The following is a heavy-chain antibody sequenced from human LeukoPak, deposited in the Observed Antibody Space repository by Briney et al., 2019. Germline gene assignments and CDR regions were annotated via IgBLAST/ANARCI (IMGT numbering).Heavy chain of an antibody. D-gene: IGHD3-22*01. CDR2: VNPGDSDI. Sequence: GESLKISCKGSGYSFTSYRIGWVRQMPGKGLEWMGIVNPGDSDIRYSPSFQGQVTISADKSISTAYLQWSSLKASDTAMYYCGRHVDDSSGYYYRTMYYFDYWGQGTLVTVSS. V-gene: IGHV5-51*01. CDR1: GYSFTSYR. CDR3: GRHVDDSSGYYYRTMYYFDY. J-gene: IGHJ4*02.